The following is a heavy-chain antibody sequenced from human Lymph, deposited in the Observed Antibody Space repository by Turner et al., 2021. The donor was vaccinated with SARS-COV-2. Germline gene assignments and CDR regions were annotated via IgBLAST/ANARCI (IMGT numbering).Heavy chain of an antibody. CDR2: IIPILGSA. J-gene: IGHJ4*02. D-gene: IGHD1-1*01. Sequence: QVQRVQAAAGARKPGASVEAACKASGGTFSSYPIRGERQARGQGLEWVGGIIPILGSANYSHTFQGRVTITAVKSTTTVYMEVGSLGSEDTAVEYVARDATGPLGYWGQGTLVTVSS. CDR3: ARDATGPLGY. CDR1: GGTFSSYP. V-gene: IGHV1-69*10.